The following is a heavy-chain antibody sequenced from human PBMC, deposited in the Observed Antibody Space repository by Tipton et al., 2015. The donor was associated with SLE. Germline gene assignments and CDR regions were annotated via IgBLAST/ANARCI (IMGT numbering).Heavy chain of an antibody. CDR3: AKDQSRNWNWVYYFDY. V-gene: IGHV3-23*03. D-gene: IGHD1-7*01. J-gene: IGHJ4*02. CDR2: IYSGGST. Sequence: SLRLSCAASGFTFSSYAMSWVRQAPGKGLEWVSVIYSGGSTYYADSVKGRFTISRDNSKNTLYLQMNSLRAEDTAVYYCAKDQSRNWNWVYYFDYWGQGTLVTVSS. CDR1: GFTFSSYA.